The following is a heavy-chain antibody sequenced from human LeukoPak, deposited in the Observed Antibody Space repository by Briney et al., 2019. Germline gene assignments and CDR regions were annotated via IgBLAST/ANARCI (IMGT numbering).Heavy chain of an antibody. CDR1: GFTFSSYW. J-gene: IGHJ4*02. D-gene: IGHD2-15*01. CDR3: AKVCCSGGLLYYFDS. CDR2: IKQDGSEK. Sequence: GGSLRLSCTASGFTFSSYWMSWVRQAPGKGLEWVANIKQDGSEKDYVDSVKGRFTISRDNAKNSLYLQMNSLRAEDTAVYYCAKVCCSGGLLYYFDSWGQGTLVTVSS. V-gene: IGHV3-7*01.